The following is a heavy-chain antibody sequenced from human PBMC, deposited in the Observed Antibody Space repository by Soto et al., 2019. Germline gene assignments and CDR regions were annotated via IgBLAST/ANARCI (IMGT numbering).Heavy chain of an antibody. J-gene: IGHJ4*02. CDR1: GFTFSSYA. CDR2: ISGSGGST. V-gene: IGHV3-23*01. D-gene: IGHD3-22*01. CDR3: AKSTYYDSNYYFDY. Sequence: GASLRLSCAASGFTFSSYAMSWVRQAPGKGLEWVSAISGSGGSTYYADSVKGRFTISRDNSKNTLYLQMNSLRAEDTAVYYCAKSTYYDSNYYFDYWGQGTLVTVSS.